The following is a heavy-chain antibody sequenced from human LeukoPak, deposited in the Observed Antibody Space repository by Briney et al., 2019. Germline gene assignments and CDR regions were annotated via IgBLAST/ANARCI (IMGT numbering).Heavy chain of an antibody. CDR2: IRYDGSNK. Sequence: GGSLRLSCVVSGFTFSTHAMTWVRQAPGKGLEWVAFIRYDGSNKYYADSVKGRFTISRDNSKNTLYLQMNSLRAEDTAVYYCAKVPVDTAMVTGDYWGQGTLVTVSS. CDR1: GFTFSTHA. D-gene: IGHD5-18*01. J-gene: IGHJ4*02. V-gene: IGHV3-30*02. CDR3: AKVPVDTAMVTGDY.